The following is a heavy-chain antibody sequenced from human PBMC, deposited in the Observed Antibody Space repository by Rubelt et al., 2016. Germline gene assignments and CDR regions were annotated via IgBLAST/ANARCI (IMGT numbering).Heavy chain of an antibody. V-gene: IGHV1-2*06. J-gene: IGHJ5*02. Sequence: QVQLVQSGAEVKKPGASVKVSCKASGYTFTSCGITWVRQAPGQGLEWMGRINPNSGGTHYAQKFRGRVTMTRETSISPAYMQLSSLRSDDTAVYYCARDGKFDPWGQGTLVFVSS. CDR3: ARDGKFDP. CDR1: GYTFTSCG. CDR2: INPNSGGT.